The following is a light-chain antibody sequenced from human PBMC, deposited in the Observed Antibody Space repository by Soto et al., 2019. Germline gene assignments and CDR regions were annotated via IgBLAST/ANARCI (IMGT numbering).Light chain of an antibody. J-gene: IGKJ1*01. CDR3: LQDYGDSWT. CDR2: AAS. V-gene: IGKV1-6*01. Sequence: QMTQSPSSLSASVGEKIIITCRASRDVGSDVSWYQQKPGQAPKLLIYAASNLYTGVPSRFTGSRSGTEFTLTISSLQPEDFASYYCLQDYGDSWTFGQGTKVEIE. CDR1: RDVGSD.